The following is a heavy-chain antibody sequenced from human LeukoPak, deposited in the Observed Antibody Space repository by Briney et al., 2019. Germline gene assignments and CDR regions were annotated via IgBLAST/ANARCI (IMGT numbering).Heavy chain of an antibody. D-gene: IGHD3-3*01. Sequence: GGSLRLSCAASGFTFSSYSMNWVRQAPGKGLEWVSYISSSSSTIYYADSVKGRFTISRDNAKNSLYLQMNSLRAEDTAVYYCEKSGARFRFLEGLFQNWGQGTLVTVSS. V-gene: IGHV3-48*01. J-gene: IGHJ1*01. CDR3: EKSGARFRFLEGLFQN. CDR1: GFTFSSYS. CDR2: ISSSSSTI.